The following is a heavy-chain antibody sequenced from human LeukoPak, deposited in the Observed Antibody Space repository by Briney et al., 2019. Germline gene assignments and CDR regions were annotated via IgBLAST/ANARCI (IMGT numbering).Heavy chain of an antibody. D-gene: IGHD4-17*01. V-gene: IGHV1-2*02. CDR2: INPNSGGT. J-gene: IGHJ4*02. CDR1: GYTFTGYY. Sequence: ASVKVSCKASGYTFTGYYIHWVRQAPGQGLEWMGWINPNSGGTNYAQRFQGRVTMTRDTSISTVYMELSRLRPDDTAVYYCARLGHGDYGFDYWGQGTLVTVSS. CDR3: ARLGHGDYGFDY.